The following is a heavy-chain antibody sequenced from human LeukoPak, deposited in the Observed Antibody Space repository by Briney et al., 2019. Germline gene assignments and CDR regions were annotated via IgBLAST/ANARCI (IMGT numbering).Heavy chain of an antibody. CDR1: GFIFTNYF. CDR3: AKFGWDPYYFDY. J-gene: IGHJ4*02. Sequence: GGSLRLSCAASGFIFTNYFMSWVRQAPGKGLEWVASIKHDGSEKYYVDSVRGRFTISRDNTMNSLYLQMSSLRAEDTAVYYCAKFGWDPYYFDYWGQGTLVTVSS. V-gene: IGHV3-7*03. CDR2: IKHDGSEK. D-gene: IGHD6-19*01.